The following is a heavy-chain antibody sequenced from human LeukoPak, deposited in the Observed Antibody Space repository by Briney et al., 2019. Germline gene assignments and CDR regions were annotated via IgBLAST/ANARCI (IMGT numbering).Heavy chain of an antibody. Sequence: ASVTVSCKASGYTFTSYGISWVRQAPGQGVEWMGRISAYNGNTNYAHKFQGRVTMTTDTSTSTAYMEPRSLRSDDTAVYYCARSTVTTFGVDWFDPWGQGTLVTVSS. D-gene: IGHD4-17*01. CDR3: ARSTVTTFGVDWFDP. CDR2: ISAYNGNT. CDR1: GYTFTSYG. V-gene: IGHV1-18*01. J-gene: IGHJ5*02.